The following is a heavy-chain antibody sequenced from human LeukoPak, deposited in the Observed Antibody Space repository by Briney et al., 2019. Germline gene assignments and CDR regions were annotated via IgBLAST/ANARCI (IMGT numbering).Heavy chain of an antibody. D-gene: IGHD3-3*01. J-gene: IGHJ6*03. V-gene: IGHV3-48*04. CDR3: ARGQGDFWSGSYDDYYMDV. CDR2: ISGSSGTI. Sequence: GGSLRLSCAASGFTFSGYSMNWVRQAPGKGLEWVSYISGSSGTIYNADSVTGRFTISRDNAKNSLYLQMNSLRAEDTALYYCARGQGDFWSGSYDDYYMDVWGKGTTVTVSS. CDR1: GFTFSGYS.